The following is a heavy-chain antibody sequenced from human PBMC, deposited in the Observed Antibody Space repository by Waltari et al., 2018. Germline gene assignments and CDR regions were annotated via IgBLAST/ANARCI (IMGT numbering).Heavy chain of an antibody. CDR2: ISYDGSNK. CDR3: AKDLTTVTTNYYYGMDV. D-gene: IGHD4-17*01. CDR1: GFTFSSYG. V-gene: IGHV3-30*18. J-gene: IGHJ6*02. Sequence: QVQLVESGGGVVQPGRSLRLSCAASGFTFSSYGMHWVRQAPGKGLEWVAVISYDGSNKYYADSVKGRFTISRDNSKNTLYLQMNSLRAEDTAVYYCAKDLTTVTTNYYYGMDVWGQGTTVTVSS.